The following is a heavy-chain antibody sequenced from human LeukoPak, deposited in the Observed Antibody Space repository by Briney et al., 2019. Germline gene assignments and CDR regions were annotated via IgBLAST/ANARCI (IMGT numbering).Heavy chain of an antibody. J-gene: IGHJ4*02. CDR2: INPNSGDT. V-gene: IGHV1-2*06. Sequence: ASVKVSCKASGGTFSSYAISWVRQAPGQGLEWMGRINPNSGDTNYAQKFQGRVTMTRDTSISTAYMELSRLRSDDTAVYYCARDYSGSYYYFGYWGQGTLVTVSS. D-gene: IGHD1-26*01. CDR1: GGTFSSYA. CDR3: ARDYSGSYYYFGY.